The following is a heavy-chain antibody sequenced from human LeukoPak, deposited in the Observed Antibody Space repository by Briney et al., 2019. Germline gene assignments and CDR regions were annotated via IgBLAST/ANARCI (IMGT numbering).Heavy chain of an antibody. J-gene: IGHJ5*02. V-gene: IGHV1-69*06. Sequence: SVKVSCKASGGTFSSYAISWVRQAPGQGLEWMGGIIPIFGTANYAQKFQGRVTITADKSTSTAYMELSSLRSEDTAVYYCARSKWAVGATTTWGQGTLVTVSS. D-gene: IGHD1-26*01. CDR1: GGTFSSYA. CDR2: IIPIFGTA. CDR3: ARSKWAVGATTT.